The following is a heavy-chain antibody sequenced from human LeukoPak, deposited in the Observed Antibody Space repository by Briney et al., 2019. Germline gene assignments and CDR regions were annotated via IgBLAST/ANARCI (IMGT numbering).Heavy chain of an antibody. CDR2: ISGSSGST. Sequence: GGTLRLSCAASGFTFSSYGMSWVRQAPGKGLEWVSAISGSSGSTYYADSVKGRFTISRDNSKNTLYLQMNSLRAEDTAVYYCAKVKGSSWPYYFDYWGQGTLVTVSS. V-gene: IGHV3-23*01. D-gene: IGHD6-13*01. J-gene: IGHJ4*02. CDR3: AKVKGSSWPYYFDY. CDR1: GFTFSSYG.